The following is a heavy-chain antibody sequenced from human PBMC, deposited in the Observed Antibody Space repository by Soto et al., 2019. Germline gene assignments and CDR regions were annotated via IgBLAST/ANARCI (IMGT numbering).Heavy chain of an antibody. D-gene: IGHD2-8*01. CDR2: IYYSGST. J-gene: IGHJ6*02. CDR3: AAGGGLPRYY. V-gene: IGHV4-39*07. Sequence: TSETLSLTCTVSGGSISSSSYYWGWIRQPPGKGLEWIGSIYYSGSTYYNPSLKSRVTISVDTSKNQFSLKLSSVTAADTAVYYCAAGGGLPRYYWGQGTTVTVSS. CDR1: GGSISSSSYY.